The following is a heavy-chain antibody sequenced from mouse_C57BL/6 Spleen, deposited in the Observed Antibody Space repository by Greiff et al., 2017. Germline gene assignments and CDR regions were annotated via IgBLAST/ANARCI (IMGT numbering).Heavy chain of an antibody. CDR1: GFTFSSYA. CDR2: ISDGGSYT. V-gene: IGHV5-4*01. Sequence: DVMLVESGGGLVKPGGSLKLSCAASGFTFSSYAMSWVRQTPEKRLEWVATISDGGSYTYYPDNVKGRFTISRDNAKNNLYLQMSHLKSEDTAMYYCARDGDYDGYFDYWGQGTTRTVSS. D-gene: IGHD2-4*01. J-gene: IGHJ2*01. CDR3: ARDGDYDGYFDY.